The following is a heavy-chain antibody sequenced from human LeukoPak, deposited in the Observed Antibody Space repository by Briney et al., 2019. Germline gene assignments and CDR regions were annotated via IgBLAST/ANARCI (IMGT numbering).Heavy chain of an antibody. J-gene: IGHJ4*02. D-gene: IGHD3-22*01. CDR1: GFTFSSYG. CDR2: IRYDGSSK. CDR3: AKDSLYDSSGYRVY. V-gene: IGHV3-30*02. Sequence: PGGSLRLSCAASGFTFSSYGMQWIRQAPGKGLEWVAFIRYDGSSKYYADSVKGRFTISRDNSENTLYLQMNSLRADDTAVYYCAKDSLYDSSGYRVYWGQGTLVTVSS.